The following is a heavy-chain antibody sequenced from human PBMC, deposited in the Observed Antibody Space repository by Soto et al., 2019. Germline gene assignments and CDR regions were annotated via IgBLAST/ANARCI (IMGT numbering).Heavy chain of an antibody. V-gene: IGHV3-15*07. CDR3: SALGV. D-gene: IGHD1-26*01. J-gene: IGHJ6*02. CDR1: GFNFINAW. CDR2: IKSKTDGGTT. Sequence: EVQLVESGGGLVEPGGSLRLSCAASGFNFINAWMHWVRQAPGKGLEWIGRIKSKTDGGTTDYAAPVKGRFIISRDDSKNTLYLQINSLKMEDTAVYYCSALGVWGQGTTVTVSS.